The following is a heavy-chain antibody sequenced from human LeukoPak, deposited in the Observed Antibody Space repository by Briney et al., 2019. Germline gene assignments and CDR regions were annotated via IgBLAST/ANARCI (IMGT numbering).Heavy chain of an antibody. J-gene: IGHJ4*02. CDR1: GGSISSYY. CDR2: IYPDDSDI. D-gene: IGHD5-24*01. V-gene: IGHV5-51*01. Sequence: ETLSLTCTVSGGSISSYYWSWIRQPPGKGLEWMGIIYPDDSDIRYSPSFQGQVTFSADKSISTAYLQWSSLRASDSAIYYCARRGIRDGYNYADSWGQGTLVTVSS. CDR3: ARRGIRDGYNYADS.